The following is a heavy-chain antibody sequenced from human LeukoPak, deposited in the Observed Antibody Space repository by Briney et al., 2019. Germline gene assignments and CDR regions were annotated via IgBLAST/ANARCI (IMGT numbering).Heavy chain of an antibody. CDR1: GYTFTSYH. CDR3: ARDLFPYYDYVWGSYQPFDY. D-gene: IGHD3-16*02. Sequence: ASVKVSCKASGYTFTSYHTHWVRQAPGQGLEWMGIINPSGGTTNYAQKFRGRVTMTRDMSTSTVYMELSSLRSEDTAVYYCARDLFPYYDYVWGSYQPFDYWGQGTLVTVSS. CDR2: INPSGGTT. J-gene: IGHJ4*02. V-gene: IGHV1-46*01.